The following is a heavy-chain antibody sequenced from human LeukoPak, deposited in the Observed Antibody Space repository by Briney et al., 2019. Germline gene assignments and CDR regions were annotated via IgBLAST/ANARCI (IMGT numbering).Heavy chain of an antibody. J-gene: IGHJ4*02. Sequence: GGSLRLSCAASGFTFSSYAMSWVRQAPGKGLGWVSAISGSGGSTYYADSVKGRFTISRDNSKNTLYLQMNSLRAEDTAVYYCAKDFFRITMIVVVTLFDYWGQETLVTVSS. CDR2: ISGSGGST. CDR1: GFTFSSYA. D-gene: IGHD3-22*01. CDR3: AKDFFRITMIVVVTLFDY. V-gene: IGHV3-23*01.